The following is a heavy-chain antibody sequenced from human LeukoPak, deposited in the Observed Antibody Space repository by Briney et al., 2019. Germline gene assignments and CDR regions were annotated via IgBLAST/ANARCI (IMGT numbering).Heavy chain of an antibody. D-gene: IGHD4-23*01. CDR3: ATLDYGGNSGSYYFDY. CDR1: GYTLTELS. V-gene: IGHV1-24*01. CDR2: FDPEDGET. J-gene: IGHJ4*02. Sequence: ASVTVSYKVSGYTLTELSMHWVRQAPGKGVEGMGGFDPEDGETIYAQKFQGRVTMTEDTSTDTAYMELSRLRSEDTAVYYCATLDYGGNSGSYYFDYWGQGTLVTVSS.